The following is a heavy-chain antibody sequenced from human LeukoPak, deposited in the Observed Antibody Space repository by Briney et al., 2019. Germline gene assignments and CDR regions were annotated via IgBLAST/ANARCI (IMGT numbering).Heavy chain of an antibody. V-gene: IGHV1-3*01. CDR2: INAGNGNT. CDR3: AVYCSSTSCDDFF. J-gene: IGHJ4*02. CDR1: GYTFTSYA. Sequence: ASVKVSCKASGYTFTSYAMQWVRQAPGQGLEWMGWINAGNGNTKYSQKFQGRVTITRDTSASTAYMELSSLRSEDTAVYYCAVYCSSTSCDDFFWGQGTLVTVSS. D-gene: IGHD2-2*01.